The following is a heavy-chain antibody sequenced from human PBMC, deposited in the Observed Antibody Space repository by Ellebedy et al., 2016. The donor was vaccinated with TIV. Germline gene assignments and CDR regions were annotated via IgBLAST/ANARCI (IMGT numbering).Heavy chain of an antibody. J-gene: IGHJ6*02. Sequence: PGGSLRLSCVASGFTISNYWMDWVRQAPGKGLVWVSHIDTHGRFTTYADSVKGRFTISRDNAKNTLYLQMNSLRAEDTGVYYCARGHRYYDSSEGSAYYFYGLDVWGQGTAVTVSS. CDR1: GFTISNYW. CDR2: IDTHGRFT. D-gene: IGHD3-22*01. V-gene: IGHV3-74*01. CDR3: ARGHRYYDSSEGSAYYFYGLDV.